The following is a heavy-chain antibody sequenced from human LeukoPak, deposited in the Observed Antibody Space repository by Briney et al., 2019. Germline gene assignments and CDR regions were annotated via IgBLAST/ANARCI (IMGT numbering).Heavy chain of an antibody. Sequence: PGGSLRLSCAASGFTFSSYVMNWVRQAPGKGLEWVSYISSSGSTIYYADSVKGRFTISRDNAKNSLYLQMNSLRAEDTAVYYCARGSRFYMDVWGKGTTVTVSS. V-gene: IGHV3-48*03. CDR3: ARGSRFYMDV. CDR2: ISSSGSTI. J-gene: IGHJ6*03. CDR1: GFTFSSYV.